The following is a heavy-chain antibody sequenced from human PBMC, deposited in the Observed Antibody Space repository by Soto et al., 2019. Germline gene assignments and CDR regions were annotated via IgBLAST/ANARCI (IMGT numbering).Heavy chain of an antibody. J-gene: IGHJ4*02. Sequence: QITLKESGPTLVKPTQTLTLTCTFSGFSLSTSGVGVGWIRQPPGKALEWLALIYWDDDKRYSPSLKSRLTVTKDTSKNQVVLTMTYMDPVDTAIYYWAHSIVFVPAARTYYFAYWGQRTLVTVSS. CDR1: GFSLSTSGVG. CDR2: IYWDDDK. V-gene: IGHV2-5*02. D-gene: IGHD2-2*01. CDR3: AHSIVFVPAARTYYFAY.